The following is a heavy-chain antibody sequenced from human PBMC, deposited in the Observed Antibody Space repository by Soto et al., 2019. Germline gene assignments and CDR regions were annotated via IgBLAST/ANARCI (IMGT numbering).Heavy chain of an antibody. CDR1: GYTFTSYG. J-gene: IGHJ3*02. V-gene: IGHV1-18*01. CDR3: ARDARVGAKTVRPYAFDI. CDR2: ISAYNGNT. Sequence: ASVKVSCKASGYTFTSYGISWVRQAPGHGLEWMGWISAYNGNTNYAQKLQGRVTMTTDTSTSTACMELRSLRSDDTAVYYCARDARVGAKTVRPYAFDIWGQGTMVTVSS. D-gene: IGHD1-26*01.